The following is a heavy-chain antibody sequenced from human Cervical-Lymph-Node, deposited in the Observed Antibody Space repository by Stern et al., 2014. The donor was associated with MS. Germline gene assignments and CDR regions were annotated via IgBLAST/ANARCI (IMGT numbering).Heavy chain of an antibody. CDR2: IYQSGST. Sequence: QVQLQASGPGLVKPSGTLSLTCAVSGGSISSSNWWRWVRQPPGKGLEWIGEIYQSGSTNYNPSLKSRVTISGDKSKNQFSLKLSSVTAADTAVYYCARGRISYPYYYYYGMDVWGQGTTVTVSS. D-gene: IGHD2-15*01. CDR3: ARGRISYPYYYYYGMDV. V-gene: IGHV4-4*02. J-gene: IGHJ6*02. CDR1: GGSISSSNW.